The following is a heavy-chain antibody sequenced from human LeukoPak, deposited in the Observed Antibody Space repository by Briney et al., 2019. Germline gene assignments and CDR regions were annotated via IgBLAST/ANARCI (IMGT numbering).Heavy chain of an antibody. J-gene: IGHJ4*02. V-gene: IGHV4-59*01. Sequence: SETLSLTCTVSGVSISSYYWSWIRQPPGKGLEWIGYIYYSGSTNYNPSLKSRVTKSVDTSKNQFSLKLSSVTAADTAVYYCARYSSGWAVFDYWGQGTLVTVSS. CDR1: GVSISSYY. D-gene: IGHD6-19*01. CDR2: IYYSGST. CDR3: ARYSSGWAVFDY.